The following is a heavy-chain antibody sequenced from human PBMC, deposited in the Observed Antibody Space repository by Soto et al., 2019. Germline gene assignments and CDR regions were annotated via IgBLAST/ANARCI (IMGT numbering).Heavy chain of an antibody. CDR3: ARVVGSSGDYFDY. Sequence: SETLSLTCAVSGGSISSGGSSWSWIRQPPGKGLEWIGDIYHSGSTYYNPSLKSRVTISVDTSKNQFSLKLSSVTAADTAVYYCARVVGSSGDYFDYWGQGTLVTVSS. J-gene: IGHJ4*02. V-gene: IGHV4-30-2*01. CDR2: IYHSGST. CDR1: GGSISSGGSS. D-gene: IGHD3-10*01.